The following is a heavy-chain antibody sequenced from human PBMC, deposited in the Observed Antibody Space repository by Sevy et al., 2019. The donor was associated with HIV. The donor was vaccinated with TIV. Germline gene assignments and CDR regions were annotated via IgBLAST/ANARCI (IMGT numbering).Heavy chain of an antibody. J-gene: IGHJ5*02. CDR2: FDSQDGEK. Sequence: ASVKVSCKVSGYTLTKLSIHWVRQAPGKGLEWMGDFDSQDGEKIYSQRFQGRVTMTVDTPTDTAYMELSSLTSGDTAVYYCATVGLRYYSGSSSYQGDWFDPWGQGTLVTVSS. CDR1: GYTLTKLS. V-gene: IGHV1-24*01. CDR3: ATVGLRYYSGSSSYQGDWFDP. D-gene: IGHD2-15*01.